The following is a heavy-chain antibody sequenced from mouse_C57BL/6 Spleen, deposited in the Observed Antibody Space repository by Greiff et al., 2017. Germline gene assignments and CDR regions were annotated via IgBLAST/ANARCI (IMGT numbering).Heavy chain of an antibody. CDR1: GFTFSSYA. CDR3: TREGYYDYGGYYFDY. V-gene: IGHV5-9-1*02. Sequence: EVHLVESGEGLVKPGGSLKLSCAASGFTFSSYAMSWVRQTPEKRLEWVAYISSGGDYIYYADTVKGRFTISRDNARNTLYLQMSSLKSEDTAMYYCTREGYYDYGGYYFDYWGQGTTLTVSS. D-gene: IGHD2-4*01. CDR2: ISSGGDYI. J-gene: IGHJ2*01.